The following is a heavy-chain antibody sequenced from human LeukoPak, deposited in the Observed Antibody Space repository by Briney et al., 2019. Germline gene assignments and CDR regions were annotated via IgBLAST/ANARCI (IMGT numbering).Heavy chain of an antibody. J-gene: IGHJ3*02. D-gene: IGHD3-10*01. CDR1: GGSISGSN. V-gene: IGHV4-59*01. CDR3: ARENTMVRGAFDAFDI. Sequence: SETLSLTCAVSGGSISGSNWSWIREPPGRGREWGGDIYYSGGTNYNPSLRRRVTILADTSNNPSSLRLNSVTAADTAVYYCARENTMVRGAFDAFDIWGQGTLVTVSS. CDR2: IYYSGGT.